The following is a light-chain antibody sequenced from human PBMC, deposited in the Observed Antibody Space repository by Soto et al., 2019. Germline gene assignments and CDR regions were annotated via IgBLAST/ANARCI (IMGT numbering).Light chain of an antibody. CDR1: SSDVGSYNL. CDR2: EGS. Sequence: QSALTQPASVSGSPGQSVTISCTGTSSDVGSYNLVSWYQQHPGRAPKLMIYEGSKRPSGDSNRFSGSKSGNTASLTISGVQAEDEADYYCCSYAGSSTYVVFGGGTKLTVL. CDR3: CSYAGSSTYVV. V-gene: IGLV2-23*01. J-gene: IGLJ2*01.